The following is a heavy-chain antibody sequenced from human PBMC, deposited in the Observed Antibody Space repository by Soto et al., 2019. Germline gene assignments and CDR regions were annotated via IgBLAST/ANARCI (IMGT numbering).Heavy chain of an antibody. D-gene: IGHD3-10*01. J-gene: IGHJ3*02. CDR2: IIPIFGTA. V-gene: IGHV1-69*01. Sequence: QVQLVQSGAEVKKPGSSVKVSCKASGGTFSSYAISWVRQAPGQGLEWMGGIIPIFGTANYAQKFQGRVTITADESTSTAYRELSSLRSEDTAVYYCARDPGGEQTGAFDIWGQGTMVTVSS. CDR3: ARDPGGEQTGAFDI. CDR1: GGTFSSYA.